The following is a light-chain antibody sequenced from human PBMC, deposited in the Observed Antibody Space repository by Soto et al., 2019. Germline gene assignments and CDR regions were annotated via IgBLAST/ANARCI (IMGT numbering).Light chain of an antibody. CDR3: QQYNNWPPLT. Sequence: EIVMTQSPATLSVSPGERATLSCRASQSVRSNLAWYQQKPGQAPRLLIYDAATRATGIPARFSGSESGTEFNLTISSLQAEDFAVCYCQQYNNWPPLTFGGGTKVEIK. V-gene: IGKV3-15*01. J-gene: IGKJ4*01. CDR2: DAA. CDR1: QSVRSN.